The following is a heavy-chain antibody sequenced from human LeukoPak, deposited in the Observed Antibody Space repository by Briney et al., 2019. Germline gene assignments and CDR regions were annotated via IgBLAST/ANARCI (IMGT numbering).Heavy chain of an antibody. CDR2: IIPIFGTA. CDR3: ARASRRYCSSTSCYCGDY. V-gene: IGHV1-69*05. D-gene: IGHD2-2*01. CDR1: GGTFSSYA. Sequence: GSSVKVSCKASGGTFSSYAISWVRQAPGQGLEWMEGIIPIFGTANYAQKFQGRVTITTDESTSTAYMELSSLRSEDTAVYYCARASRRYCSSTSCYCGDYWGQGTLVTVSS. J-gene: IGHJ4*02.